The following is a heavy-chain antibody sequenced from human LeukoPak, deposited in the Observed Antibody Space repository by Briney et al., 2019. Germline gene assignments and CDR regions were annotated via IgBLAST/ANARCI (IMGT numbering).Heavy chain of an antibody. D-gene: IGHD3-9*01. J-gene: IGHJ4*02. CDR1: GVTFTTYA. Sequence: GGSLRLSCAASGVTFTTYAMSWVRQAPGKGLEWVSTMSGSGGSTYYADSVKGRFTISRDNSKNTLYLQMNSLRAEDTAIYYCAKGPVKYYDILTGNFDYWGQETLVTVSS. V-gene: IGHV3-23*01. CDR2: MSGSGGST. CDR3: AKGPVKYYDILTGNFDY.